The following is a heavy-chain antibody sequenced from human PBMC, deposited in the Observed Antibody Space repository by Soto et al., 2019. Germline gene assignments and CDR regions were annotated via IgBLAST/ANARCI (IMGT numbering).Heavy chain of an antibody. D-gene: IGHD5-12*01. J-gene: IGHJ4*02. V-gene: IGHV3-30*18. Sequence: QVQLVESGGGVVQPGRSLSLSCAASGFTFRNYVMHWVRQAPGKGLEWVAVISSDGSNKYYADSVKGRFNISRDNSKNTLYLQMNSLRIEDTAVYYCTKDRATHRNYWGQGTLVTVSS. CDR2: ISSDGSNK. CDR3: TKDRATHRNY. CDR1: GFTFRNYV.